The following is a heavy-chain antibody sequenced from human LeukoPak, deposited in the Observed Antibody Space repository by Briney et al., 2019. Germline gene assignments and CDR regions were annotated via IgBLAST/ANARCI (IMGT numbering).Heavy chain of an antibody. V-gene: IGHV3-30-3*01. CDR2: ISYDGSNK. Sequence: QPGGSLSLSCAASGFAFSSYAMHWVRQAPGKGLEWVAVISYDGSNKYYADSVKGRFTISRDNSKNTLYLQMNSLRAEDTAVYYCARDRAHSSGWDYFDYWGQGTLVTVSS. CDR1: GFAFSSYA. J-gene: IGHJ4*02. D-gene: IGHD6-19*01. CDR3: ARDRAHSSGWDYFDY.